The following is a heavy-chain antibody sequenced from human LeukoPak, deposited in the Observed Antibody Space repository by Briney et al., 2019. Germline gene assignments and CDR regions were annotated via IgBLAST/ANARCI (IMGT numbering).Heavy chain of an antibody. CDR1: GFTFSRFW. CDR2: IKQGGSEI. V-gene: IGHV3-7*01. J-gene: IGHJ4*02. CDR3: ARDRESESDSEGDY. D-gene: IGHD4-11*01. Sequence: GGSLRLSCSASGFTFSRFWMGWVRQAPGKGLEYVALIKQGGSEIYHMDSVKGRFTISRDDATNSLYLRMNSLRVEDTALYYCARDRESESDSEGDYWGQGTLVAVSS.